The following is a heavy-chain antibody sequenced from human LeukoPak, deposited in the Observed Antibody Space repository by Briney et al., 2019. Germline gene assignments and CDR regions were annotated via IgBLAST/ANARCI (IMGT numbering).Heavy chain of an antibody. V-gene: IGHV1-18*01. J-gene: IGHJ3*02. Sequence: ASVNVSCKASGYTFTRYGISWVRQAPGQGLEWMGWISAYNGNTNYAQKLQGRVTMTTDTSTSTAYMELRSLRSDDTAVYYCARDQFVHDFSYAFDIWGQGTTVTVSS. D-gene: IGHD3/OR15-3a*01. CDR3: ARDQFVHDFSYAFDI. CDR1: GYTFTRYG. CDR2: ISAYNGNT.